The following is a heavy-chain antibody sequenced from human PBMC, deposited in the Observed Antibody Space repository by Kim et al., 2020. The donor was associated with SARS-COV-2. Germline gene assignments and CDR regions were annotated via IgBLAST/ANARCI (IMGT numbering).Heavy chain of an antibody. CDR2: ISWDGGST. J-gene: IGHJ4*02. V-gene: IGHV3-43D*03. D-gene: IGHD5-12*01. CDR1: GFTFDDYA. CDR3: AKESFVDIVATTKGGGFDY. Sequence: GGSLRLSCAASGFTFDDYAMHWVRQAPGKGLEWVSLISWDGGSTYYADSVKGRFTISRDNSKNPLYLQMNSLRAEDTALYYCAKESFVDIVATTKGGGFDYWGQGTLVTVSS.